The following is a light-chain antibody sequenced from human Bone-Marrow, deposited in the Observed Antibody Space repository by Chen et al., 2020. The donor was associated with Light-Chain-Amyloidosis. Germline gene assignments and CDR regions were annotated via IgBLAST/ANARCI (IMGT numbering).Light chain of an antibody. CDR3: QTWDTDIRV. J-gene: IGLJ3*02. CDR2: LNGDGRH. Sequence: QVVLTQSPSASAPLGASVKLPCTLSTEHSTYAIAWLQQQPEKGPRYLMKLNGDGRHTKGNGIPDRFSGSSSGAERYLTISSLQSEDEADYYCQTWDTDIRVFGGGTKLTVL. V-gene: IGLV4-69*01. CDR1: TEHSTYA.